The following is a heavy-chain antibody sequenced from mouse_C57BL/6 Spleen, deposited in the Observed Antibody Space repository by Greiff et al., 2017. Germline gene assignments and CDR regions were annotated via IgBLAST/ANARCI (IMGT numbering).Heavy chain of an antibody. CDR3: ARGGDSGFAY. J-gene: IGHJ3*01. V-gene: IGHV1-42*01. D-gene: IGHD3-3*01. CDR1: GYSFTGYY. Sequence: VQLQQSGPELVQPGASVKISCKASGYSFTGYYMYWVKQSPEKSLEWIGEINPSTGGTTYTQKFKAKATLTVDKSSSTAYLQLKSLTSEDSAFYYCARGGDSGFAYWGQGTLVTVSA. CDR2: INPSTGGT.